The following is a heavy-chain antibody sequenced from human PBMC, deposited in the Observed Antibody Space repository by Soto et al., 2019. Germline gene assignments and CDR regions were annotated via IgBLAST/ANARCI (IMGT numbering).Heavy chain of an antibody. CDR3: ARAPEYYGSGSYYNIPLGY. D-gene: IGHD3-10*01. CDR1: GFIFSNYA. Sequence: PGGSLRLSCAASGFIFSNYAMHWVRQAPGKGLEWVAIISNDETNKYYAASVKGRFIISRDNSNNTLYLQMNRLRAEDTAVYYCARAPEYYGSGSYYNIPLGYWGQGTLVTVSS. CDR2: ISNDETNK. J-gene: IGHJ4*02. V-gene: IGHV3-30*04.